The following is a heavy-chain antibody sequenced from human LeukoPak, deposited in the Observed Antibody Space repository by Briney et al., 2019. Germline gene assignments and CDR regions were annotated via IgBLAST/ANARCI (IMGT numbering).Heavy chain of an antibody. Sequence: PGGSLRLSCAASGFTFSSYEMNWVRQAPGKGLEWASYISSSGSTIYYADSVKDRFTISRDNAKNSLYLQMNSLRAEDTAVYYCAREYYDILTGYSLETFDIWGQGTMVTVSS. CDR1: GFTFSSYE. J-gene: IGHJ3*02. CDR2: ISSSGSTI. D-gene: IGHD3-9*01. V-gene: IGHV3-48*03. CDR3: AREYYDILTGYSLETFDI.